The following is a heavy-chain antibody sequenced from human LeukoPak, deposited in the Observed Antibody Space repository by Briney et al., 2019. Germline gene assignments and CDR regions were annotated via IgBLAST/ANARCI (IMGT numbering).Heavy chain of an antibody. V-gene: IGHV4-59*08. CDR1: RGSISSYY. D-gene: IGHD6-13*01. J-gene: IGHJ3*02. Sequence: PLETLSLTCTVSRGSISSYYWSWIRQPPGKGLEWIGYMYYSGSTNYNPSLKSRVTISVDTSKNQFSLKLSSVTAADTAVYYCATYSSNFGAFDIWGQGTMVTVSS. CDR3: ATYSSNFGAFDI. CDR2: MYYSGST.